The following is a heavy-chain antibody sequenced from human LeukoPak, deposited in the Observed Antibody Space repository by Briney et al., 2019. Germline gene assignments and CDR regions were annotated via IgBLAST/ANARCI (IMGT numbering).Heavy chain of an antibody. J-gene: IGHJ3*02. Sequence: SETLSLTCTVSGGSISSYYWSWIRQPPGKGLEWIGYIYYSGSTNYNPSLKSRVTISVDTSKNQFSLKLSSVTAADTAVYYCARRFGVYYDSSGYYPDAFDIWGQGTMVTVSS. V-gene: IGHV4-59*08. D-gene: IGHD3-22*01. CDR2: IYYSGST. CDR1: GGSISSYY. CDR3: ARRFGVYYDSSGYYPDAFDI.